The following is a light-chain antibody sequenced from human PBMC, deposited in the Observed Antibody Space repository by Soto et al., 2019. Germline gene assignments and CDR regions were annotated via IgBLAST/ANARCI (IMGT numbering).Light chain of an antibody. Sequence: EMVLTQSPATLSLSPVESATLSCRASQNVGHNFAWYQQKSGQAPRLLIHTASSRATGIPARVSGYGSRTDFPLTIRSLEPEDIAVYYCQERIRWPRATFGGGTKVEIK. J-gene: IGKJ4*01. CDR2: TAS. CDR3: QERIRWPRAT. CDR1: QNVGHN. V-gene: IGKV3-11*01.